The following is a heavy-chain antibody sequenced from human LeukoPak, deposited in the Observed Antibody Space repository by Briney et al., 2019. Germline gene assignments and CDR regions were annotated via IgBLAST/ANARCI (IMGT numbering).Heavy chain of an antibody. CDR3: ARDGVVPAPYYYYMDV. CDR2: INSGGST. Sequence: PGGSLRLSCAASGFTVSRNYMSWVRQAPGKGLEWVSVINSGGSTYYADSVKGRSTISRDNSKNTLYLQMNSLRAEDTAVYYCARDGVVPAPYYYYMDVWGKGTTVTVSS. CDR1: GFTVSRNY. D-gene: IGHD2-2*01. V-gene: IGHV3-66*02. J-gene: IGHJ6*03.